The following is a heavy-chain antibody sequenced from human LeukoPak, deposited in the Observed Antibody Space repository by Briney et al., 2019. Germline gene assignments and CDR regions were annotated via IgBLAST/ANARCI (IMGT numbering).Heavy chain of an antibody. CDR1: GFTFTIYD. V-gene: IGHV3-30*02. CDR2: IRYDGSIR. J-gene: IGHJ4*02. Sequence: GGSLRLSCAASGFTFTIYDMHWVRQAPGKGLEWVAFIRYDGSIRYYVDSMKGRFTISRDNSKNTLYLQMNSLRAEDTAVYYCAKNHDTSGYHYYFDYWGQGTLVTVSS. D-gene: IGHD3-22*01. CDR3: AKNHDTSGYHYYFDY.